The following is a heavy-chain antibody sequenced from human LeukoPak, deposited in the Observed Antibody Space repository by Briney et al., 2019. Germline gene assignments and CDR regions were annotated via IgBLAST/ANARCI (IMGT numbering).Heavy chain of an antibody. Sequence: PSETLSLTCTVSGGSISSSSYYWGWIRQPPGKGLEWIGSIYYSGSTYYKPSLKSRVTISVDTSKNQFSLKLSSVTAADTAVYYCASRYYDSSGYYFDYWGQGTLVTVSS. V-gene: IGHV4-39*01. CDR1: GGSISSSSYY. CDR2: IYYSGST. J-gene: IGHJ4*02. CDR3: ASRYYDSSGYYFDY. D-gene: IGHD3-22*01.